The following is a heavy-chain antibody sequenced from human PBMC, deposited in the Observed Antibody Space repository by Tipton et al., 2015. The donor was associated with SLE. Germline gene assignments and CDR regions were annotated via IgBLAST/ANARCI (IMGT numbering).Heavy chain of an antibody. CDR1: GYSIISEYW. Sequence: LRLSCAVSGYSIISEYWWGWLRQTPGKGLQWIGNIYHRGNSYYKPSLKSRATISIDTSNNHFSLRLTSVTAADTAVYYCAGGPAVQGDGFDFWSQGTLVAVSS. CDR2: IYHRGNS. CDR3: AGGPAVQGDGFDF. V-gene: IGHV4-38-2*01. D-gene: IGHD4-17*01. J-gene: IGHJ3*01.